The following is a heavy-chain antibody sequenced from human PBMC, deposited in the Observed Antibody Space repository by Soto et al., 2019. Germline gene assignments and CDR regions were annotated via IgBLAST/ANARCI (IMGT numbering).Heavy chain of an antibody. CDR1: GFTFSSYA. CDR3: AKYPGYCGGDCYSFIDY. Sequence: EVQLLESGGGLVQPGGSLRLSCAASGFTFSSYAMSWVRQAPGKGLEWVSAISGSGGSTYYADSVKGRFTISRDNSKNTLYLQMNSLRAEDTAVYYCAKYPGYCGGDCYSFIDYWGQGTLVTVSS. J-gene: IGHJ4*02. D-gene: IGHD2-21*01. V-gene: IGHV3-23*01. CDR2: ISGSGGST.